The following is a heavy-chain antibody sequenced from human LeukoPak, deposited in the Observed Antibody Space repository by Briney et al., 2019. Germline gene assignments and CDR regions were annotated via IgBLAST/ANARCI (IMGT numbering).Heavy chain of an antibody. Sequence: ASVKVSCKASGYTFTSYYMHWVRQAPGQGLEWMGIINPSGGSTSYAQKFQGRVTMTRDTSTSTVYMELSSLRSEDTAVYYCARPELGYCSSTSCYEVWFDPWGQGTLVTVSS. CDR1: GYTFTSYY. D-gene: IGHD2-2*01. J-gene: IGHJ5*02. V-gene: IGHV1-46*01. CDR3: ARPELGYCSSTSCYEVWFDP. CDR2: INPSGGST.